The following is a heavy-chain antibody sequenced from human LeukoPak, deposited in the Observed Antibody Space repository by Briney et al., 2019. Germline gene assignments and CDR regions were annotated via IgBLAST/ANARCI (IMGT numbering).Heavy chain of an antibody. CDR3: ARDRPRYNWFDP. J-gene: IGHJ5*02. V-gene: IGHV4-31*03. CDR2: IYYSGGT. Sequence: SETLSLTCTVSGGSISSGGYYWSWIRQHPGKGLEWIGYIYYSGGTYYNPSLKSRVTISVDTSKNQFSLKLSSVTAADTAVYYCARDRPRYNWFDPWGQGTLVTVSS. CDR1: GGSISSGGYY.